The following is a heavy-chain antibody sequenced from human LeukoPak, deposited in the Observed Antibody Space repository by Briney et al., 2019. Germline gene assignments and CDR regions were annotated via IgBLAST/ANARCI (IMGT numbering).Heavy chain of an antibody. V-gene: IGHV3-33*01. CDR2: IWYDGSNK. J-gene: IGHJ6*02. CDR3: ARRGYSYGSPQNYYYYYGMDV. D-gene: IGHD5-18*01. CDR1: GFTFSSYG. Sequence: GGSLRLSCAAFGFTFSSYGIHWVRQAPGKGLEWVAVIWYDGSNKYYADSVKGRFTISRDNSKNTLYLQMNSLRAEDTAVYYCARRGYSYGSPQNYYYYYGMDVWGQGTTVTVSS.